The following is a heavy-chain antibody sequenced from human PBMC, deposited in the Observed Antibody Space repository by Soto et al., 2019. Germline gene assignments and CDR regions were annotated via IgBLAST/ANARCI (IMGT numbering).Heavy chain of an antibody. CDR1: GDSITDYY. Sequence: QVQLQESDPGLVKPSETLSLTCTVSGDSITDYYWSWIRQSPGKGLEWVGYMYYSGINDYNPSLKSRVTISIDTSKKQISLKLSSATAADTAVYYCARGHYAMDVWGQGTTVTVSS. V-gene: IGHV4-59*01. CDR2: MYYSGIN. CDR3: ARGHYAMDV. J-gene: IGHJ6*02.